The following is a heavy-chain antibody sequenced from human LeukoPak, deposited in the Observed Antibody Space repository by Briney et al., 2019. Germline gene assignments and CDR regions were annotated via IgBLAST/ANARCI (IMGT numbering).Heavy chain of an antibody. Sequence: PGGSLRLSCVASGFPFGSYWMTWVRQAPGKGLEWVANIKQDGSKKSYVDSVKGRFTISRDNAKNSLYLQMNSLRAEDTAIYYCTRVGYIDGGIDYWGQGTLVTVSS. CDR2: IKQDGSKK. CDR3: TRVGYIDGGIDY. D-gene: IGHD5-24*01. CDR1: GFPFGSYW. V-gene: IGHV3-7*04. J-gene: IGHJ4*02.